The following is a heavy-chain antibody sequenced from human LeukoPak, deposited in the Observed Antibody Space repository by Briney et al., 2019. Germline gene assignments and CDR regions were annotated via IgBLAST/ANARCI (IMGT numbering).Heavy chain of an antibody. CDR1: GGSISSGSYY. Sequence: HSETLSLTCTVSGGSISSGSYYWSWIRQPAGKGLEWIGRIYTSGSTNYNPSLKSRVTISVDTSKNQFSLKLSSVTAADTAVYYCAAMNYYYYYMDVWGKGTTVTVSS. J-gene: IGHJ6*03. CDR3: AAMNYYYYYMDV. V-gene: IGHV4-61*02. CDR2: IYTSGST.